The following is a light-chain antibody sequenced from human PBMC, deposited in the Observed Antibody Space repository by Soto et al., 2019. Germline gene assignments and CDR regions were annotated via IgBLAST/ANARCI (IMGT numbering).Light chain of an antibody. J-gene: IGLJ1*01. CDR2: EGS. V-gene: IGLV2-23*01. CDR1: SSDVGGYNF. CDR3: CSYAGNSLYV. Sequence: QSVLAQPASVSGSPGQSITISCTGTSSDVGGYNFVSWYQQHPGKAPKLMIYEGSKRPSGVSNRFSGSKSGNTASLTISGLQAEDEADYYCCSYAGNSLYVFGTGTKVTVL.